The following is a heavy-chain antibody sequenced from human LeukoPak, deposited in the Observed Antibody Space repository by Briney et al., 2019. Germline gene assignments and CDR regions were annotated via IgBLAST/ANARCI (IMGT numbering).Heavy chain of an antibody. CDR1: GGSLSGYY. D-gene: IGHD3-10*01. Sequence: SETLSLTCAVYGGSLSGYYWSWIRQPPGKGLEWIGEINHSGSTNYNPSLKSRVTISVDTSKNQFSLKLSSVTAADTAVYYCARGRWYYGSGSYYNVRRYYFDYWGQGTLVTVSS. CDR3: ARGRWYYGSGSYYNVRRYYFDY. J-gene: IGHJ4*02. CDR2: INHSGST. V-gene: IGHV4-34*01.